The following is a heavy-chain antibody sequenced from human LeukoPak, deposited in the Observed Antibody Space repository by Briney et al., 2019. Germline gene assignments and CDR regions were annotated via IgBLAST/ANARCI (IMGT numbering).Heavy chain of an antibody. CDR2: ISSSGSTI. D-gene: IGHD3-9*01. CDR3: ARSYYDILTGPFYYYYYYMDV. V-gene: IGHV3-48*03. CDR1: GFTFSSYE. Sequence: GGSLRLSCAASGFTFSSYEMNWVRQAPGKGLEWVSYISSSGSTIYYADSVKGRFTISRDNAKNSLYLQMNSLRAEDTAVYYCARSYYDILTGPFYYYYYYMDVWGKGTTVTISS. J-gene: IGHJ6*03.